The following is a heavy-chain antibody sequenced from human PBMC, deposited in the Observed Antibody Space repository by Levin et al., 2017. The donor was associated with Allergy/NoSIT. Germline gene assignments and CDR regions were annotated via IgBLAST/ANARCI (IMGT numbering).Heavy chain of an antibody. CDR3: ARGPICGGGSCYEDY. J-gene: IGHJ4*02. Sequence: SQTLSLTCAVYGGSFSGYYWSWIRQPPGKGLEWIGEINHSGSTNYNPSLKSRVTISVDTSKNQVSLKLRSVSAADTAVYYCARGPICGGGSCYEDYWGQGTLVTVSS. V-gene: IGHV4-34*01. CDR1: GGSFSGYY. CDR2: INHSGST. D-gene: IGHD2-15*01.